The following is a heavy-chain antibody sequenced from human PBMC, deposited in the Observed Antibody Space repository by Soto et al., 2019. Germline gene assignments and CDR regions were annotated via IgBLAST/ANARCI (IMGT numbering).Heavy chain of an antibody. V-gene: IGHV1-2*02. CDR1: EYTFTGYY. J-gene: IGHJ4*02. Sequence: QVQLVQSGAEVRKPGASMRVSCKASEYTFTGYYLHWVRQAPGQGLEWMGWINPNGGGTIYAQKFQGRLTMTRDTSITTAYMELSRLRSDDTAFYYCATSSDWSPLLDYWGQGTPVTVSS. CDR3: ATSSDWSPLLDY. D-gene: IGHD6-19*01. CDR2: INPNGGGT.